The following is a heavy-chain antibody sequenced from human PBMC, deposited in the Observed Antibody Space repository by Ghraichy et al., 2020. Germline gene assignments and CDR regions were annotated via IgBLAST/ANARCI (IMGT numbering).Heavy chain of an antibody. Sequence: SETLSLTCTVSGGSISSYYWSWIRQPAGKGLEWIGRIYTSGSTNYNPSLKSRVTMSVDTSKNQFSLKLSSVTAADTAVYYCARVDLRYSSSWGLSGFDPWGQGTLVTVSS. CDR1: GGSISSYY. CDR3: ARVDLRYSSSWGLSGFDP. CDR2: IYTSGST. D-gene: IGHD6-13*01. J-gene: IGHJ5*02. V-gene: IGHV4-4*07.